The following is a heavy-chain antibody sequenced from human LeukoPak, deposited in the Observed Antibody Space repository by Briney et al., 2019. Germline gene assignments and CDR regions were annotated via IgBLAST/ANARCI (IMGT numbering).Heavy chain of an antibody. Sequence: SETLSLTCTLFGGSTISYFWSCVRQPPGKGLEWVGYIYYSVSTDYHPSLRSRVTMSVDTSKSQFSLKLNSVTATDTAVYYCARDRDRDRFAFEYWGEGRLVTVSS. CDR1: GGSTISYF. V-gene: IGHV4-59*12. CDR2: IYYSVST. D-gene: IGHD5-24*01. CDR3: ARDRDRDRFAFEY. J-gene: IGHJ4*02.